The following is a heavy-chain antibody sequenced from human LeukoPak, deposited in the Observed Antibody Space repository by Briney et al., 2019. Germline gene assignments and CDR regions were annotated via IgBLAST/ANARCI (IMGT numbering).Heavy chain of an antibody. V-gene: IGHV1-69*13. CDR1: GGTFSSYA. CDR2: IIPIFGTA. D-gene: IGHD2-2*01. J-gene: IGHJ5*02. CDR3: ARTRTMPPSFDP. Sequence: SVKVSCKASGGTFSSYAISWVRQAPGQGLEWMGGIIPIFGTANYAQKFQGRVTITADESTSTAYMELSSLRSEDTAVYYCARTRTMPPSFDPWGQGTLVTVSS.